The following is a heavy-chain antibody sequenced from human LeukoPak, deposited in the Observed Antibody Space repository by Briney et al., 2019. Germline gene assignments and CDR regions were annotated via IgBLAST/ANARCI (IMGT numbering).Heavy chain of an antibody. CDR3: AREGNFASYDLLTGIMDV. CDR1: GGSISSSSYY. CDR2: IYYSGST. D-gene: IGHD3-9*01. J-gene: IGHJ6*03. V-gene: IGHV4-39*07. Sequence: SETLSLTCTVSGGSISSSSYYWGWIRQPPGKGLEWIGSIYYSGSTYYNPSLKSRVTISVDTSKNQFSLKMGSVTAADTAVYYCAREGNFASYDLLTGIMDVWGKGTTVTISS.